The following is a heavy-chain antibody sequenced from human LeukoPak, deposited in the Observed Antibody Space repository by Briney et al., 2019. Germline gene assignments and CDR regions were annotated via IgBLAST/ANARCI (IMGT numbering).Heavy chain of an antibody. CDR2: ISSSGSTI. CDR1: GFTFSSYE. Sequence: PGGSLRLSCAASGFTFSSYEMNWVRQAPGKGLEWVSYISSSGSTIYYAGSVRGRFTISRDNAKNSLYLQMNSLRAEDTAVYYCGGVGIHLLGAFDIWGQGTMVTVSS. J-gene: IGHJ3*02. V-gene: IGHV3-48*03. CDR3: GGVGIHLLGAFDI. D-gene: IGHD5-18*01.